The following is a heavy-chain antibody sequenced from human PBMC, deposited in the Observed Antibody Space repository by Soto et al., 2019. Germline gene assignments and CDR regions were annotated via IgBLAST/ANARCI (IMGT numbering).Heavy chain of an antibody. V-gene: IGHV3-23*01. CDR2: ISAGGSSR. Sequence: GGSLRLSCAASGFSFSSYAMNWVRQAPGKGLEWVSVISAGGSSRYYADSVKGRVTISRDNSKNTLYLQMNSLRAEDTALYYCAKDPTGTTRNFDCWGQGTLVTVSS. D-gene: IGHD1-7*01. CDR1: GFSFSSYA. J-gene: IGHJ4*02. CDR3: AKDPTGTTRNFDC.